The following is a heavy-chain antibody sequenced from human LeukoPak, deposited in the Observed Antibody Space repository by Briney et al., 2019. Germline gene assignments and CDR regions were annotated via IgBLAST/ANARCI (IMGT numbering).Heavy chain of an antibody. Sequence: PGGSLRLSCAASGFTFSSYAMHWVRQAPGKGLEWVAVISYDGSNKYYADSVKGRFTISRDNSKNTLYLQMNSLRVEDTAVYYCARDRQWLGNHDAFDIWGQGTMVTVSS. CDR2: ISYDGSNK. D-gene: IGHD6-19*01. V-gene: IGHV3-30-3*01. CDR1: GFTFSSYA. J-gene: IGHJ3*02. CDR3: ARDRQWLGNHDAFDI.